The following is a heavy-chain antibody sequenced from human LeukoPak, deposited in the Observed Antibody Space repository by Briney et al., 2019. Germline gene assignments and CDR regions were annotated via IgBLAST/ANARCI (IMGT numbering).Heavy chain of an antibody. CDR1: GYTFTSYD. J-gene: IGHJ4*02. CDR3: TLYNY. Sequence: ASVKVSCKASGYTFTSYDINWVRQATGQGLEWMGWMNPNSGNTGYAQEFQDRVTITRDTSASTTYMELSSLRSEDMAMYYCTLYNYWGQGTLVTVSS. V-gene: IGHV1-8*03. CDR2: MNPNSGNT. D-gene: IGHD2-2*02.